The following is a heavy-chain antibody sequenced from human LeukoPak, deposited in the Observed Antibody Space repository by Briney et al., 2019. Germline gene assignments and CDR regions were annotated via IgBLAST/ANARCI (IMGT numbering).Heavy chain of an antibody. Sequence: SETLSLTCAVSGCSISSGGYSWSWIRQPPGKGLEWIGYIYHSGSTYYNPSLKSRVTISVDRSKNQFSLKLSSVTAADTAVYYCARGGYSYGNNWFDPWGQGTLVTVSS. CDR2: IYHSGST. V-gene: IGHV4-30-2*01. CDR1: GCSISSGGYS. J-gene: IGHJ5*02. CDR3: ARGGYSYGNNWFDP. D-gene: IGHD5-18*01.